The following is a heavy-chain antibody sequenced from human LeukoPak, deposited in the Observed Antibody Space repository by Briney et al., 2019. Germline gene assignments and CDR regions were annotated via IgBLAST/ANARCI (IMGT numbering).Heavy chain of an antibody. J-gene: IGHJ4*02. CDR2: IKHDGSAQ. CDR1: GFTFSRYW. CDR3: ARVGYCSTTSCYWRAFDY. D-gene: IGHD2-2*01. V-gene: IGHV3-7*01. Sequence: PGGSLRLSCAASGFTFSRYWMNWVRQAPGKGLEWVANIKHDGSAQNYVDSVKGRFTISRDNTKNSLYLQMNSLRAEDTAVYYCARVGYCSTTSCYWRAFDYWGQGTLVTVSS.